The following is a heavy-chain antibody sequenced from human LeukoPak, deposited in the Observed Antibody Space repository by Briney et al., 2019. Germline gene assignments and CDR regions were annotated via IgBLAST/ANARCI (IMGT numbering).Heavy chain of an antibody. Sequence: GGSLRLSCAASGFTLSSYAMSWVRQAPGKGLEWVSAISGSGGSTYYADSVKGRFTISRDNSKNTLYLQMNSLRAEDTAVYYCAKDRTITMIVVVITIFDYWGQGTLVTVSS. CDR3: AKDRTITMIVVVITIFDY. CDR1: GFTLSSYA. J-gene: IGHJ4*02. CDR2: ISGSGGST. D-gene: IGHD3-22*01. V-gene: IGHV3-23*01.